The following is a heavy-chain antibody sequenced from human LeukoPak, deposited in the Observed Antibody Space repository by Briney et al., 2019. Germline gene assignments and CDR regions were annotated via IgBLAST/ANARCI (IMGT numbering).Heavy chain of an antibody. Sequence: GGSLTLSCTASGFTFSNYLMTWVRQAPGKGLEWVAHMNQDGSEEHYMDSVKARFTISRDNAKNSLSLQMNSLRAEDTAMYYCVRDGGVSGYDLLDNWGQGTLVTVSS. J-gene: IGHJ4*02. V-gene: IGHV3-7*01. CDR2: MNQDGSEE. CDR1: GFTFSNYL. D-gene: IGHD5-12*01. CDR3: VRDGGVSGYDLLDN.